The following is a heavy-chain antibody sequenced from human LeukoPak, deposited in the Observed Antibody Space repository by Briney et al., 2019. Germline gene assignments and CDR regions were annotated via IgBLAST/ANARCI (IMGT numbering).Heavy chain of an antibody. J-gene: IGHJ4*02. CDR3: AREDVDTAIQRRFDY. CDR2: ISSSGSTI. V-gene: IGHV3-48*03. Sequence: GGSLRLSCAASGFTFSSYKMNWVRQAPGKGLEWVSYISSSGSTIYYADSVKGRFTISRDNAKNSLYLQMNSLRAEDTAVYYCAREDVDTAIQRRFDYWGQGTLVTVSS. CDR1: GFTFSSYK. D-gene: IGHD5-18*01.